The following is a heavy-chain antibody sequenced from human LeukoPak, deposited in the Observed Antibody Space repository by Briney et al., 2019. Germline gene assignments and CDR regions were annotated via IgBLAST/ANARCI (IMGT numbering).Heavy chain of an antibody. J-gene: IGHJ4*02. CDR2: INPNSGGT. D-gene: IGHD3-16*01. Sequence: ASVKVSCKASGYTLTDYYMHWVRQAPGQGLEWMGWINPNSGGTNYAQKFQGRVTMTRDTSISAAYMELSRLRSDDTAVYYCARAYDYVWGSYSYVDYWGQGTLVTVSS. CDR3: ARAYDYVWGSYSYVDY. CDR1: GYTLTDYY. V-gene: IGHV1-2*02.